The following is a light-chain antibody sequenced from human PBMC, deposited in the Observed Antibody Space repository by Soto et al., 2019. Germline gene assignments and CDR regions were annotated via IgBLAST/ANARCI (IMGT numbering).Light chain of an antibody. Sequence: EIVMTQSPAKLSVSPGQRPTLSCRASQSISRKLVWYQQKPGQAPSLLLYGASIRAIGIPDRFSGSGAGTEVTLTISSLKSEDFAVDYCQQYNDWHTGTFGQGTKVDIK. J-gene: IGKJ1*01. CDR1: QSISRK. V-gene: IGKV3D-15*01. CDR3: QQYNDWHTGT. CDR2: GAS.